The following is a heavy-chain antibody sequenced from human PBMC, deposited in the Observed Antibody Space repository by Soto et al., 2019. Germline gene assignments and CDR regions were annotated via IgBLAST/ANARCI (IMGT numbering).Heavy chain of an antibody. J-gene: IGHJ6*02. CDR2: ISGSGGST. CDR3: ALIAVAGTYYGMDV. Sequence: GGSLRLSCAASGFTFSSYAMSWVRQAPGKGLEWVSAISGSGGSTYYADSVKGRFTISRDNSKNTLYLQMNSLRAEDTAVYYCALIAVAGTYYGMDVWGQGTTVTVSS. D-gene: IGHD6-19*01. CDR1: GFTFSSYA. V-gene: IGHV3-23*01.